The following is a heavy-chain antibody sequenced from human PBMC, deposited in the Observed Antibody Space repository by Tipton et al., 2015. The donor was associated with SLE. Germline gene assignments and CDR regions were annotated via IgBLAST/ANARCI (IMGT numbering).Heavy chain of an antibody. J-gene: IGHJ3*01. CDR3: AKDVIVVVDDAFDF. Sequence: SLRLSCAASGFTFSSYGMHWVRQAPGKGLEWVAFIRYDGSNKYYADSVKGRFTISRDNSKNTLYLQMNSLRAEDTAVYYCAKDVIVVVDDAFDFWGQWTMVTVSS. CDR2: IRYDGSNK. CDR1: GFTFSSYG. V-gene: IGHV3-30*02. D-gene: IGHD3-22*01.